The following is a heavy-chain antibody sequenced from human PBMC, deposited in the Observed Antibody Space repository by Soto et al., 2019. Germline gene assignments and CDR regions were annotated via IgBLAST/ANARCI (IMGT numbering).Heavy chain of an antibody. CDR3: ARGGDQDYYYGMDV. CDR1: GYTFTGYY. CDR2: TNPNSVGT. V-gene: IGHV1-2*04. Sequence: ASVKVSCKASGYTFTGYYMHWVRQAPGQGLEWMGWTNPNSVGTNYAQKFQGWVTMTRDTSISTAYMELSRLRSDDTAVYYCARGGDQDYYYGMDVWGQGTTVTVSS. J-gene: IGHJ6*02. D-gene: IGHD7-27*01.